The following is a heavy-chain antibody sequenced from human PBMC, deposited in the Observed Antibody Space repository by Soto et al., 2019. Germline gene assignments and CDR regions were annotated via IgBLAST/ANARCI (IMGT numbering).Heavy chain of an antibody. CDR2: ISGSGGST. D-gene: IGHD1-1*01. Sequence: VGYVRLSCAASVCTFSSYPISWVRQAPGKGLEWVSAISGSGGSTYYADSVKGRFTISRDNSKKTLYLQMNSLRAEDTAVYYCPTTQAYPDYWGQGTLVSVS. CDR1: VCTFSSYP. J-gene: IGHJ4*02. CDR3: PTTQAYPDY. V-gene: IGHV3-23*01.